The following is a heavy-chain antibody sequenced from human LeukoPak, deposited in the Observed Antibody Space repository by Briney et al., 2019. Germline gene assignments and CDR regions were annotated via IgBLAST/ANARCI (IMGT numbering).Heavy chain of an antibody. CDR1: GFTFSTYS. CDR2: ISSSSSYI. V-gene: IGHV3-21*01. J-gene: IGHJ6*03. Sequence: PGGSLRLSCAASGFTFSTYSMNWVRQAPGKGLEWVSSISSSSSYIYYADSVKGRFTISRGNAKNSLYLQMNSLRAEDTAVYYCARDVEYDSSGYFNYYYMDVWGKGTTVTVSS. CDR3: ARDVEYDSSGYFNYYYMDV. D-gene: IGHD3-22*01.